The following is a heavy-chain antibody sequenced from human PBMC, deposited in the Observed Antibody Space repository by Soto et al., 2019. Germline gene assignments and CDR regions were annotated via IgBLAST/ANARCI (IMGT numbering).Heavy chain of an antibody. CDR1: GGSISSSSYY. J-gene: IGHJ6*02. V-gene: IGHV4-39*01. Sequence: AETLSLTCTVSGGSISSSSYYWGWIRQPPGKGLEWIGSIYYSGSTYYNPSLKSRVTISVDTSKNQFSLKLSSVTAADTAVYYCARHGGIRGITIFGVVTGMDVWGQGTTVTSP. CDR2: IYYSGST. CDR3: ARHGGIRGITIFGVVTGMDV. D-gene: IGHD3-3*01.